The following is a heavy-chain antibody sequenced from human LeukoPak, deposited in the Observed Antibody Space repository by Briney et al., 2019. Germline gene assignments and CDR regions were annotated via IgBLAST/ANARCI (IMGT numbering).Heavy chain of an antibody. D-gene: IGHD3-10*01. CDR2: INPNSGGT. CDR1: GYTFTHYY. J-gene: IGHJ4*02. CDR3: ARALPIFRGLTSWDY. Sequence: ASVKVSCKASGYTFTHYYIHWVRQAPGQGLEWMGWINPNSGGTNYAQKFQGRVTMTRGTSISTAYRELGSLRSDDTAVYYCARALPIFRGLTSWDYGAKETLVIVSS. V-gene: IGHV1-2*02.